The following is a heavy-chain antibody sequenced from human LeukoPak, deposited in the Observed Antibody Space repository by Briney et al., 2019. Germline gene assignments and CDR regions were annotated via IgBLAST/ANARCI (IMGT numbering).Heavy chain of an antibody. V-gene: IGHV5-51*01. D-gene: IGHD3-9*01. Sequence: GESLKIPCQGSGYNFTNYWIGWVRQTPGKGLEWMGIIYPGESDPRYSPSFQGQVTISADKSINTAYLRWGSLKAADTAMYYCARLGRYDVLTGPDYWGQGTLVTVSS. CDR3: ARLGRYDVLTGPDY. J-gene: IGHJ4*02. CDR2: IYPGESDP. CDR1: GYNFTNYW.